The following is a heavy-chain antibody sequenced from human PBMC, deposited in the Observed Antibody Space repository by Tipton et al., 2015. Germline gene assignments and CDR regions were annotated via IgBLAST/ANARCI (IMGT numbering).Heavy chain of an antibody. D-gene: IGHD3-9*01. V-gene: IGHV4-59*01. CDR1: GESFSKYY. J-gene: IGHJ4*02. Sequence: TLSLTCAVSGESFSKYYWSWIRQSPGKGLEWIGYIYYSGSTNYNPSLKSRVTISVDTSKNQFSLKLSSVTAADTAVYYCACQDYDSLTRDYQTVDYWGQGPLVTVSS. CDR3: ACQDYDSLTRDYQTVDY. CDR2: IYYSGST.